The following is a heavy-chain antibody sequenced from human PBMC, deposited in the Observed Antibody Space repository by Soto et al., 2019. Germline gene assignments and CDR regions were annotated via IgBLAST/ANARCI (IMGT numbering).Heavy chain of an antibody. CDR2: ISSSSTI. Sequence: GGSLRLSCAASGFTFSSYSINWGRQAPGKGLEWVSYISSSSTIYYADSVKGRFTISRDNAKNSLYLQMNSLRDEDTAVYYCASRLLWFGERSYYYGMDVWGQGTTVTVSS. CDR1: GFTFSSYS. CDR3: ASRLLWFGERSYYYGMDV. V-gene: IGHV3-48*02. J-gene: IGHJ6*02. D-gene: IGHD3-10*01.